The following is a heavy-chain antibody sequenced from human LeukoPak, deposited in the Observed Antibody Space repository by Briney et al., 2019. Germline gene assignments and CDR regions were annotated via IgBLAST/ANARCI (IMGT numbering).Heavy chain of an antibody. CDR3: ARDFGRWFLDY. D-gene: IGHD4-23*01. J-gene: IGHJ4*02. CDR1: GFTVSTNY. Sequence: GGSLRLSCVASGFTVSTNYMSWVRQAPGKGLEWVSVIYTSGSTYYADSVKGRFTISRDNSKNTLYLQMNSLRAEDTAVYYCARDFGRWFLDYWGQGTLVTVSS. V-gene: IGHV3-66*01. CDR2: IYTSGST.